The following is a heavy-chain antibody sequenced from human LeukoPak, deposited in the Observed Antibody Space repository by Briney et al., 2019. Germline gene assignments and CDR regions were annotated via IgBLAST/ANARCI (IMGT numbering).Heavy chain of an antibody. CDR1: GFTFSSYA. V-gene: IGHV3-23*01. Sequence: PGGSLRLSCAASGFTFSSYAMSWVRQAPGKGLEWVSAISASGASTFYADSVKGRFTISRDNSKNTVFLQMNSLSTEDTAVYSCFTGSAYYYDSWGQGTLVTVSS. CDR2: ISASGAST. J-gene: IGHJ5*01. CDR3: FTGSAYYYDS. D-gene: IGHD3-22*01.